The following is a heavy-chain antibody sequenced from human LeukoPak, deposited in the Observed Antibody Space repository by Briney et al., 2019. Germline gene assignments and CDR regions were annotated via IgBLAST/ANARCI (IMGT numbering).Heavy chain of an antibody. CDR2: IYHSGST. J-gene: IGHJ6*03. CDR1: GYSISSDYY. Sequence: PSETLSLTCTVSGYSISSDYYWGWDRQPPGKGLEWIASIYHSGSTYYNPSLKSRVTISVDTSKNQFSLKLSSVTAADTAVYYCAREDITMVRGVKSRYMDVWGKGTTVTVSS. CDR3: AREDITMVRGVKSRYMDV. V-gene: IGHV4-38-2*02. D-gene: IGHD3-10*01.